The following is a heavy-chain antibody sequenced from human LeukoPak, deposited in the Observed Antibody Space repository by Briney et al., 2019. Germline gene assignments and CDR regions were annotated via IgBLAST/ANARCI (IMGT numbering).Heavy chain of an antibody. CDR3: ARDGVSMVRGVRVLDYYNYYMDV. J-gene: IGHJ6*03. Sequence: PGGSLRLSCAASGFTFSDYYMSWIRQAPGKGLEWVSYISSSGTTIYYADSVKGRFTISRDNAKNSLYLQMNSLRAEDTAVYYCARDGVSMVRGVRVLDYYNYYMDVWGKGTTVTISS. CDR1: GFTFSDYY. V-gene: IGHV3-11*04. D-gene: IGHD3-10*01. CDR2: ISSSGTTI.